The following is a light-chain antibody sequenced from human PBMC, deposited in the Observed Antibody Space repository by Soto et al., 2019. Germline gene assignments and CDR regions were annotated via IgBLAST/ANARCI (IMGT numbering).Light chain of an antibody. J-gene: IGKJ5*01. CDR2: GAS. Sequence: EIVLTQSPGTLSLSPGERATLSCRASQSVSSSYLAWYQQKPVQAPRLLIYGASSRATGIPDRFSGSGSGTDFTLTISRLEPEDFAVYYCHHYGSSPLTFGQGTRLEI. CDR3: HHYGSSPLT. CDR1: QSVSSSY. V-gene: IGKV3-20*01.